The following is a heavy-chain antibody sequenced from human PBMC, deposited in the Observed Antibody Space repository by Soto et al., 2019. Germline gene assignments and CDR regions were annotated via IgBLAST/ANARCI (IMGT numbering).Heavy chain of an antibody. D-gene: IGHD6-13*01. J-gene: IGHJ4*02. CDR1: GFTFSSYW. CDR3: ARGWATGIAAAGTFDY. CDR2: IKQDGSEK. Sequence: GGSLRLSCAASGFTFSSYWMSWARQAPGKGLEWVANIKQDGSEKYYVDSVKGRFTISRDNAKNSLYLQMNSLRAEDTAVYYCARGWATGIAAAGTFDYWGQGTLVTVSS. V-gene: IGHV3-7*03.